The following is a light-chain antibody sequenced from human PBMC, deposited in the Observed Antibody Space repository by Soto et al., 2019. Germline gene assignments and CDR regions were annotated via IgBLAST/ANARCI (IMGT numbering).Light chain of an antibody. CDR3: QHYNNWPYT. CDR1: QSVSSN. V-gene: IGKV3-15*01. Sequence: EIVMTQSPATLSVSPGERATLSCRASQSVSSNLAWYQQKPGQAPRLLIYGASTRATDLPGRFSGSGSGTEFTLTISSLKSEDFAVYYCQHYNNWPYTFGQGTKLEI. CDR2: GAS. J-gene: IGKJ2*01.